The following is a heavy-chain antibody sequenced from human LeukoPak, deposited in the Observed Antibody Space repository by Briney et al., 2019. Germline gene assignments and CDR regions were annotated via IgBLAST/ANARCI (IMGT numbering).Heavy chain of an antibody. CDR2: IIPIFGTA. J-gene: IGHJ4*02. D-gene: IGHD6-13*01. CDR3: ARDEYSSRGTNY. Sequence: ASVKVSCKASGGTFSSYAISWVRQAPGQGLEWMGGIIPIFGTANYAQKFQGRVTITADESTSTAYMELSSLRSDDTAVYYCARDEYSSRGTNYWGQGTLVTVSS. CDR1: GGTFSSYA. V-gene: IGHV1-69*13.